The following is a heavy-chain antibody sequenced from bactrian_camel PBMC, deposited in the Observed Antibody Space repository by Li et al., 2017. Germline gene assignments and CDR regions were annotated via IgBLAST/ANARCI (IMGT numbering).Heavy chain of an antibody. CDR3: ATRKDFAFGY. Sequence: HVQLVESGGGVVQPGGSLRLSWATSGFKQNTAFLGWVRQAPGKGLEWVSTVYGDDREPYYPDPVKGRFTTPRDNAKNVVYLQMNSLKSEDTALYYCATRKDFAFGYWGQGTQVTVS. CDR1: GFKQNTAF. D-gene: IGHD5*01. J-gene: IGHJ6*01. CDR2: VYGDDREP. V-gene: IGHV3S7*01.